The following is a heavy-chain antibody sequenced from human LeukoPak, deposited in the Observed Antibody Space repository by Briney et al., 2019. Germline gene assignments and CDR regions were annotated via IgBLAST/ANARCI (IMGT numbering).Heavy chain of an antibody. Sequence: SETLSLTCTVSGGSISNNYWSWIRQPPGKALEWIGYIYYSGSTNYNPSLKSRVLISVDTSRNQFSLKLTSVTAADTAVYYCARGGSAYSLDYWGQGTLVTVSS. D-gene: IGHD3-22*01. V-gene: IGHV4-59*08. CDR2: IYYSGST. J-gene: IGHJ4*02. CDR1: GGSISNNY. CDR3: ARGGSAYSLDY.